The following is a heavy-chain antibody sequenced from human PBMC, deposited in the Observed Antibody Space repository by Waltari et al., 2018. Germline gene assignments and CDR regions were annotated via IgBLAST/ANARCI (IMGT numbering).Heavy chain of an antibody. CDR1: GVFITEVHW. D-gene: IGHD3-10*01. CDR3: ARVMIRGVKRFDP. Sequence: VHLQESGPGLVQPSGTLSLTCAVSGVFITEVHWWSWVRQPPGKGLEWIGEMFHRWTTKYNPSLKSRVTISVDASKNLFFLNLTSVTAADTAMYYCARVMIRGVKRFDPWGQGLQVTVSS. J-gene: IGHJ5*02. V-gene: IGHV4-4*02. CDR2: MFHRWTT.